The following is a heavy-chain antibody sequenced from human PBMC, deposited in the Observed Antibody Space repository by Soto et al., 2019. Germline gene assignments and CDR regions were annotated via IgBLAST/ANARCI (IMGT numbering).Heavy chain of an antibody. V-gene: IGHV3-30*18. J-gene: IGHJ4*02. CDR3: AKERKGGTKNWTLLN. CDR2: ISYSASNQ. Sequence: QVQLVESGGGVVQPGRSLRLSCVVSGFTFSTFGMHWVRQAPGKGLEWVASISYSASNQYYAKSVQGRFTISRDNSKDTLYLEVITLSAEDTALYYCAKERKGGTKNWTLLNWGQGALLTVSS. D-gene: IGHD1-26*01. CDR1: GFTFSTFG.